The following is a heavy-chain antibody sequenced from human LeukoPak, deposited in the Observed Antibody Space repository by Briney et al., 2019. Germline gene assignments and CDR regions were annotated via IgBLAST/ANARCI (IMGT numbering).Heavy chain of an antibody. CDR1: GGSVSSGSYY. J-gene: IGHJ4*02. CDR2: IYYSGST. D-gene: IGHD3-10*01. Sequence: SETLSLTCTVSGGSVSSGSYYWSWIRQPPGKGLEWIGYIYYSGSTNYNPSLKSRVTISVDTSKNQFSLKLSSVTAADTAVYYCARRQWFGELLSFDYWGQGTLVTVSS. V-gene: IGHV4-61*01. CDR3: ARRQWFGELLSFDY.